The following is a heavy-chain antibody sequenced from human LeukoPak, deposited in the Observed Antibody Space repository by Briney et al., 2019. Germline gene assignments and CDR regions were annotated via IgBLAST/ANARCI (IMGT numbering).Heavy chain of an antibody. CDR2: IYPGDSGT. J-gene: IGHJ4*02. Sequence: GESLKISCKGSGYSFTSYWIGWVRQMPGKGLEWMGIIYPGDSGTRYSPSFQGQVTISADKSISTAYLQWSSLKASDTAMYYCARLGYYYDSSGSLDYWGQGTLVTVSS. CDR1: GYSFTSYW. D-gene: IGHD3-22*01. CDR3: ARLGYYYDSSGSLDY. V-gene: IGHV5-51*01.